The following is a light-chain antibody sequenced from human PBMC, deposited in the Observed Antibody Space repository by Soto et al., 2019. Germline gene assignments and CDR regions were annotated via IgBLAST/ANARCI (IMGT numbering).Light chain of an antibody. Sequence: QSVLTQPPSASGTPGQRVTISCSGSSSNIGSNYVYWYQQLPGTAPKFFIYRNNQRPSGVPDRFSGSKSGTSASLAISGLRSEDEADYYCAAWDDSLSGFVVFGGGTKLTVL. J-gene: IGLJ2*01. CDR3: AAWDDSLSGFVV. CDR2: RNN. V-gene: IGLV1-47*01. CDR1: SSNIGSNY.